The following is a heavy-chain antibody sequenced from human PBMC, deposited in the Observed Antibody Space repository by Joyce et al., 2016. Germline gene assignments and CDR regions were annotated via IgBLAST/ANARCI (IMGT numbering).Heavy chain of an antibody. Sequence: QVQLVQSGAEVKRPGASVKVSCTASGYTFTGYYIHWVRQAPGQGLEWMGWINPNSGGTNYAQKFQGWVTMTRDTSISTAYMVLSRLGSDDTAVYYCARQLGYCTSASCYYDYNAFDVWGQGTTVTVSS. CDR2: INPNSGGT. D-gene: IGHD2-2*01. J-gene: IGHJ6*02. CDR1: GYTFTGYY. CDR3: ARQLGYCTSASCYYDYNAFDV. V-gene: IGHV1-2*04.